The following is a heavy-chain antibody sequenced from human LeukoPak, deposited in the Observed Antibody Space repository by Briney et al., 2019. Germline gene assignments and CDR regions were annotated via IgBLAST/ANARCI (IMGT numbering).Heavy chain of an antibody. CDR3: ARGGSRELQYSSSIFDY. V-gene: IGHV1-8*01. Sequence: ASVKVSCKASGYTFTSYDINWVRQATGQGLEWMGWMNPNSGNTGYAQKFQGRVTMTRNTSISTAYMKLSSLRSEDTAVYYCARGGSRELQYSSSIFDYWGQGTLVTVSS. CDR2: MNPNSGNT. D-gene: IGHD6-6*01. CDR1: GYTFTSYD. J-gene: IGHJ4*02.